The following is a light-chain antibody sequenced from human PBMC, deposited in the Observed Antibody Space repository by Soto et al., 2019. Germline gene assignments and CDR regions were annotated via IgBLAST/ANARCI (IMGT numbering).Light chain of an antibody. CDR2: GAS. Sequence: EIVLTQSPGTLSLSPGERATFSCRASQSVSSNYLAWYQQKPGQAPRLLIHGASSRATGIPDRFSGSGSGTDFTLTISRLEPEDFAVYYCHQYGSSETLGQGTKVDIK. J-gene: IGKJ1*01. CDR3: HQYGSSET. CDR1: QSVSSNY. V-gene: IGKV3-20*01.